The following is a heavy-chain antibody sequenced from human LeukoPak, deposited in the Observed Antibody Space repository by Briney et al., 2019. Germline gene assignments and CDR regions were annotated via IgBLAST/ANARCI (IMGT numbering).Heavy chain of an antibody. CDR2: IWYDGSNE. CDR1: GFTFSSYG. J-gene: IGHJ3*02. D-gene: IGHD3-3*01. Sequence: GGSLRLSCAASGFTFSSYGMHWVRQAPGKGLEWVAVIWYDGSNEYYADSVKGRFTISRDNSKNTLYLQMNSLRAEDTAVYYCAKDVQVYDFWSGSDAFDIWGQGTMVTVSS. V-gene: IGHV3-33*06. CDR3: AKDVQVYDFWSGSDAFDI.